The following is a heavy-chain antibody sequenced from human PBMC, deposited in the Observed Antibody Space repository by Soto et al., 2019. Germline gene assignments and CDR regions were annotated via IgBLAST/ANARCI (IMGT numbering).Heavy chain of an antibody. CDR2: ISAYNGNT. CDR1: GYTFTSYG. J-gene: IGHJ4*02. Sequence: ASVKVSCKASGYTFTSYGISWVRQAPGQGLEWMGWISAYNGNTNYAQKLQGRVTMTTDTSTSTAYMELRSLRSDDTAVYYCARNPDIVVVPAAMPAPFDYWGQGTLVTVSS. D-gene: IGHD2-2*01. CDR3: ARNPDIVVVPAAMPAPFDY. V-gene: IGHV1-18*01.